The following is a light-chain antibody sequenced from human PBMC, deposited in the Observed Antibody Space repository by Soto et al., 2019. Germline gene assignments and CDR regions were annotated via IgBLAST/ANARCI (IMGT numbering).Light chain of an antibody. CDR1: QIVSTTY. J-gene: IGKJ2*01. V-gene: IGKV3-20*01. CDR3: QQYGTSPMYT. Sequence: EIVLTQSPDTLSLSPGERATLSCRASQIVSTTYLAWYQQKPGQAPRLLIYGSSSRAPGIPDRFSGSGSGTDFTLTISRLEPEDFAVYYCQQYGTSPMYTFGQGTKLEIK. CDR2: GSS.